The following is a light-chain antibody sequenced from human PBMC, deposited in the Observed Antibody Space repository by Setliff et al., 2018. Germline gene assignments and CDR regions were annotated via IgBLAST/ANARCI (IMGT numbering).Light chain of an antibody. Sequence: QSVLTQPPSVSAAPGRKVTISCSGSSSNIGNNYVSWYQQLPGTAPKLLIYDNNKRPSGIPDRFSGSKSGTSATLGITGLQTGDEADYYCGTWDSSLSVYVFGTGTKVTVL. CDR3: GTWDSSLSVYV. V-gene: IGLV1-51*01. CDR2: DNN. J-gene: IGLJ1*01. CDR1: SSNIGNNY.